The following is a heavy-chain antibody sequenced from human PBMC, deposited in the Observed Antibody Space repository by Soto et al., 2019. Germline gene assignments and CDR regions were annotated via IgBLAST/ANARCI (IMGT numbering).Heavy chain of an antibody. J-gene: IGHJ4*02. CDR1: GGSFSGYY. V-gene: IGHV4-34*01. D-gene: IGHD2-8*02. Sequence: QVQLQQWGAGLLKPSETLSLTCAVYGGSFSGYYWTWIRQPPGTGLEWIGEINHSGSTNYNPSLMSRVPISVATSKNQCSLKLTYVTAADTAVYYCARDRITGGFDYWGQGTLVTVSS. CDR3: ARDRITGGFDY. CDR2: INHSGST.